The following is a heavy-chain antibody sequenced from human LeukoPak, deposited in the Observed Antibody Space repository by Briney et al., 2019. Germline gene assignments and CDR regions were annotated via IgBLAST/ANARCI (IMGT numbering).Heavy chain of an antibody. CDR1: GFSVSSNY. D-gene: IGHD6-19*01. V-gene: IGHV3-53*01. CDR3: AKDRYSSGWETTLDY. Sequence: GGSLRLSCAASGFSVSSNYMSWVRQAPGKGLEWVSVIYSGGSTYYADSVKGRFTISRDNSKNTLYLQMKSLRAEDTAVYYCAKDRYSSGWETTLDYWGQGTLVTVSS. J-gene: IGHJ4*02. CDR2: IYSGGST.